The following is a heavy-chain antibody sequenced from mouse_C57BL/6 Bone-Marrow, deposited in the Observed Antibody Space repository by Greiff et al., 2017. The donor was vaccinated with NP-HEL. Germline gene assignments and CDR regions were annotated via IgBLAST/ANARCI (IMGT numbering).Heavy chain of an antibody. CDR2: ISNLAYSI. J-gene: IGHJ4*01. CDR3: ARGNYPHAMDY. CDR1: GFTFSDYG. D-gene: IGHD2-1*01. V-gene: IGHV5-15*01. Sequence: EVKLMESGGGLVQPGGSLKLSCAASGFTFSDYGMAWVRQAPRKGPEWVAFISNLAYSIYYADTVTGRFTISREYAKNTLYLEMSSLRSEDTAMYYCARGNYPHAMDYWGQGTSVTVSS.